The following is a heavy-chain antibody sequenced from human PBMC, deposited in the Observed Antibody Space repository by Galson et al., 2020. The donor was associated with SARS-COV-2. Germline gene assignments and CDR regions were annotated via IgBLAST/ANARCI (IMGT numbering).Heavy chain of an antibody. CDR3: ARCQGGSYVWGFEY. CDR2: MYHSGSS. J-gene: IGHJ4*02. V-gene: IGHV4-38-2*01. D-gene: IGHD1-26*01. Sequence: SATLSLTCDVSGYSISSGYYWGWIRQPPGKGLEWIGTMYHSGSSHYNPSLKSRVSMSVDTSKNQLSLKVRSVTAADTAVYYCARCQGGSYVWGFEYWGQGTLVTVSS. CDR1: GYSISSGYY.